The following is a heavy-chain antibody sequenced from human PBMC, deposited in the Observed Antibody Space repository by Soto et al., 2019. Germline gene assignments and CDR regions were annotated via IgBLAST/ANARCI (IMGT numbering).Heavy chain of an antibody. CDR2: ISDRPTGHS. V-gene: IGHV3-23*01. D-gene: IGHD6-19*01. CDR3: TTRLNAHFDY. CDR1: GFTFSHYT. Sequence: EVHLLESGGGLVHPGGSLTLSCVASGFTFSHYTLNWVRQAPGKGPEWVSTISDRPTGHSQYAEYVRGRFVISRNDSRNTVYLQMDSLRADDTALSYCTTRLNAHFDYWGQGVRVTVSS. J-gene: IGHJ4*02.